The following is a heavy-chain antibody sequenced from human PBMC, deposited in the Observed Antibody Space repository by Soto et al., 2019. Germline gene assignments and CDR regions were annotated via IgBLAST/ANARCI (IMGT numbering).Heavy chain of an antibody. V-gene: IGHV3-21*01. CDR1: GFTFRSFT. Sequence: SLGLSCAASGFTFRSFTMNWVRQAPGKGLEWVSTISSNSAYIYYTDALRGRFTISRDNAKNSLHLQMNSLRAEDTAVYYCTRDASRDSSARGWFDPWCPGTLVTVS. J-gene: IGHJ5*02. CDR2: ISSNSAYI. CDR3: TRDASRDSSARGWFDP. D-gene: IGHD6-13*01.